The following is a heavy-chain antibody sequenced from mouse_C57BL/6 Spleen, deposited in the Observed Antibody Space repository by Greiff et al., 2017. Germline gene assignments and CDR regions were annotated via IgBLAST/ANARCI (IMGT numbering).Heavy chain of an antibody. V-gene: IGHV1-54*01. Sequence: LVESGAELVRPGTSVKVSCKASGYAFTNYLIEWVKQRPGQGLEWIGVINPGSGGTNYNEKFKGKATLTADKSSSTAYMQLSSLTSEDSAVYFCARARQLRLDYFDYWGQGTTLTVSS. CDR1: GYAFTNYL. CDR3: ARARQLRLDYFDY. D-gene: IGHD3-2*02. J-gene: IGHJ2*01. CDR2: INPGSGGT.